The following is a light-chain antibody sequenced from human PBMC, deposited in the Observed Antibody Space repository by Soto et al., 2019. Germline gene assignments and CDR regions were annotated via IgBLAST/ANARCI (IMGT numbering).Light chain of an antibody. J-gene: IGLJ3*02. CDR3: ATWDSRLSAAV. Sequence: QSVLTQPPSVSAAPGQKVTISCSGGSSNIGNDFVSWYQHLPGTVPKLLIYDNNRRPSGTPDRFSGSKSGTSATLAITGLQTGDDADYYCATWDSRLSAAVFGGGTKLTVL. CDR2: DNN. CDR1: SSNIGNDF. V-gene: IGLV1-51*01.